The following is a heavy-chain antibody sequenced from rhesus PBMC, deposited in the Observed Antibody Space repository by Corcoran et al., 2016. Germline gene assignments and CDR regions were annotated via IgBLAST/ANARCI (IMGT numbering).Heavy chain of an antibody. D-gene: IGHD3-3*01. CDR2: IYGSTM. CDR1: GFTVSSYG. CDR3: TRFWTGYGFDY. Sequence: EVQLAESGGGLVQPGGSLRLSCAASGFTVSSYGMGWVRQAPGKGLEWLSDIYGSTMYDGDSVKGRFTVSRDNAKNSLYLQMNSLKTEDTAVYYCTRFWTGYGFDYWGQGVLVTVSS. V-gene: IGHV3-11*01. J-gene: IGHJ4*01.